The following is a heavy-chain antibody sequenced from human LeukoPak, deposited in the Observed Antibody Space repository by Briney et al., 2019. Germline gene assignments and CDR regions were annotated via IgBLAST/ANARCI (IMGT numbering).Heavy chain of an antibody. CDR1: GFTFSSYA. V-gene: IGHV3-7*01. CDR2: IKQDGSEK. D-gene: IGHD1-26*01. Sequence: PGGSLRLSCAASGFTFSSYAMHWVRQAPGKGLEWVANIKQDGSEKYYVDSVKGRFTISRDNARNSLYLQMNSLRGEDTAVYYCARDRRVGATDYWGQGTLVTVSS. J-gene: IGHJ4*02. CDR3: ARDRRVGATDY.